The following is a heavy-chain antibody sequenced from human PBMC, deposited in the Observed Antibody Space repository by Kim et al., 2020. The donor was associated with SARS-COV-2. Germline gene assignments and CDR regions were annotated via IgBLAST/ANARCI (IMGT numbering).Heavy chain of an antibody. CDR2: IIPIFGTA. J-gene: IGHJ6*02. V-gene: IGHV1-69*13. CDR3: ARDITMVRGPKWDYYYGMDV. Sequence: SVKVSCKASGGTFSSYAISWVRQAPGQGLEWMGGIIPIFGTANYAQKFQGRVTITADESTSTAYMELSSLRSEDTAVYYCARDITMVRGPKWDYYYGMDVWGQGTTVTVSS. D-gene: IGHD3-10*01. CDR1: GGTFSSYA.